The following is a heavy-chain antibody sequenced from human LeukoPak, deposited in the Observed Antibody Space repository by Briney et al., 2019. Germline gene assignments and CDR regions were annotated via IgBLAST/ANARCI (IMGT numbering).Heavy chain of an antibody. CDR1: GFTFDDYA. Sequence: PGRSLRLSCAASGFTFDDYARHWVRQAPGKGLEWISGISWNSGSIGYADSVKGRFTISRDNAKNSLYLQMNSLRAEDMAMYYCAKSNYYDSSGYYYGAFDIWGQGTMVTVSS. CDR2: ISWNSGSI. J-gene: IGHJ3*02. CDR3: AKSNYYDSSGYYYGAFDI. V-gene: IGHV3-9*03. D-gene: IGHD3-22*01.